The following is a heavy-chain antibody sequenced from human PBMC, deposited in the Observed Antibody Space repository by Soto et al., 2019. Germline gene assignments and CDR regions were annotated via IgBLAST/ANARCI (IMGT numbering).Heavy chain of an antibody. CDR2: ISEDGSKT. Sequence: WSLRLSCAASEFFFPGYGMHWVRQAPGKGLEWVAVISEDGSKTWYGDSVRGRFTISRHNPMKTLYLQMNSLKNEDSAVYFCARYIHKRSSKSGGLAVWGQGTTVTVSS. D-gene: IGHD2-2*01. CDR3: ARYIHKRSSKSGGLAV. J-gene: IGHJ6*02. V-gene: IGHV3-30*03. CDR1: EFFFPGYG.